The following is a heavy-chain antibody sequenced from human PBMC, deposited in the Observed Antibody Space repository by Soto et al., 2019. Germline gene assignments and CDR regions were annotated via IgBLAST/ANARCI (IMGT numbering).Heavy chain of an antibody. CDR2: MYYSGSA. CDR3: ARVRTTSFFYYGLDV. J-gene: IGHJ6*02. CDR1: GGSISNYY. Sequence: SETLSLTCTVSGGSISNYYWNWIRQPPGKGLEWIGYMYYSGSANYNPSLKSRVTITADTSKNQFSLKLTSVTAADTAVYYCARVRTTSFFYYGLDVWGLGTTVTVSS. D-gene: IGHD4-4*01. V-gene: IGHV4-59*01.